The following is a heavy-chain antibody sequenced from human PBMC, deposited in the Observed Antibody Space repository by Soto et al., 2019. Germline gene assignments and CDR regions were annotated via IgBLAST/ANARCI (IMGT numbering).Heavy chain of an antibody. CDR1: GFSYSSYS. V-gene: IGHV3-21*01. J-gene: IGHJ3*01. D-gene: IGHD3-22*01. CDR3: ARGYHYYDSSGYDQWDAFV. Sequence: EVQLVEYGGGLVKPGGSLRLSCAASGFSYSSYSMNWVRQAPGKGLEWVSSISSSSSYIYYADSVKGRFTISRDDAKNSLYTQMNSLRSEDTAVYYCARGYHYYDSSGYDQWDAFVWGQGTMVTVSS. CDR2: ISSSSSYI.